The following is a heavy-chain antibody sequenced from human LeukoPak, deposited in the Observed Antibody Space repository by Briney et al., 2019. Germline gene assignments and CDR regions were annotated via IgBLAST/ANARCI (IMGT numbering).Heavy chain of an antibody. CDR3: AKDAYYYDSSGYQGDY. D-gene: IGHD3-22*01. J-gene: IGHJ4*02. V-gene: IGHV3-30*02. CDR1: GFTFSSYG. CDR2: IRYDGSNK. Sequence: PGGSLRLSCAASGFTFSSYGMHWVRQAPGKGLEWVVFIRYDGSNKYYADSVKGRFTISRDNSKNTLYLQMNSLRAEDTAVYYCAKDAYYYDSSGYQGDYWGQGTLVTVSS.